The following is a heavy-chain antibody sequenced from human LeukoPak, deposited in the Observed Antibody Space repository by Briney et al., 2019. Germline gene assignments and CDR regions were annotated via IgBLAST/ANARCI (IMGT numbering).Heavy chain of an antibody. CDR1: GFTFDDYT. V-gene: IGHV3-43*01. CDR3: ARECHGDQGYGMDV. J-gene: IGHJ6*02. D-gene: IGHD4-17*01. CDR2: ISWDGGST. Sequence: PGGSLRLSCAASGFTFDDYTMHWVRQAPGKGLEWVSLISWDGGSTYYADSVKGRFTISRDNAKNSLYLQMNSLRAEDTAVYYCARECHGDQGYGMDVWGQGTTVTVSS.